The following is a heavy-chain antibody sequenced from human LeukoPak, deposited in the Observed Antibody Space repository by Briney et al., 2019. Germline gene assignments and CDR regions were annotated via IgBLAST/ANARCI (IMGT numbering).Heavy chain of an antibody. V-gene: IGHV3-23*01. Sequence: GGSLRLSCAASGFIVNTNYMSWVRQAPGKGLEWVSAISGSGGSTYYADSVKGRFTISRDNSKNTLYLQMNSLRAEDTAVYYCAKEGSGWYSLGYYFDYWGQGTLVTVSS. D-gene: IGHD6-19*01. CDR3: AKEGSGWYSLGYYFDY. J-gene: IGHJ4*02. CDR2: ISGSGGST. CDR1: GFIVNTNY.